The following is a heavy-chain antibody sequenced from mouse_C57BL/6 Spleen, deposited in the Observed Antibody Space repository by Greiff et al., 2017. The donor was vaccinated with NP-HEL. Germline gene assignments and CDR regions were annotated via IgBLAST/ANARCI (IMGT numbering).Heavy chain of an antibody. CDR2: IWSGGST. CDR3: ARNNGSRRAWFAY. V-gene: IGHV2-2*01. D-gene: IGHD1-1*01. J-gene: IGHJ3*01. Sequence: QVHVKQSGPGLVQPSQSLSITCTVSGFSLTSYGVHWVRQSPGKGLEWLGVIWSGGSTDYNAAFISRLSISKDNSKSQVFFKMNSLQADDTAIYYCARNNGSRRAWFAYWGQGTLVTVSA. CDR1: GFSLTSYG.